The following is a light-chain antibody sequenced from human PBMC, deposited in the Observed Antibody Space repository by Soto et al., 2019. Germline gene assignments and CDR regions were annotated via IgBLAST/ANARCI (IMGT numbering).Light chain of an antibody. CDR3: QQFGSSRYT. J-gene: IGKJ2*01. CDR1: QSVSSSY. V-gene: IGKV3-20*01. CDR2: AAS. Sequence: EIVLTQSPGTLSLSPGERATLSCRASQSVSSSYLAWYQQKPGQAPRLLIYAASSRDAGFPDRFSGSGSGTDFTLNINRLEPEDFAVYYCQQFGSSRYTFGQGTKLEIK.